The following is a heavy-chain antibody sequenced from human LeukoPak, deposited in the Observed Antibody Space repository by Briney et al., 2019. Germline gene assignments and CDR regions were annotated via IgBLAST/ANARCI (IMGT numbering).Heavy chain of an antibody. D-gene: IGHD6-13*01. CDR1: GFTFSLYA. V-gene: IGHV3-23*01. CDR2: ITGSGGST. CDR3: AKGGGSSWYYFDY. Sequence: PGGSLRLSCAASGFTFSLYAMSWVRQAPGKGLEWVSTITGSGGSTYYADSVRCRFTISRDNSKNTLYLQMISLRAEDTAVYYCAKGGGSSWYYFDYWGQGTLVTVSS. J-gene: IGHJ4*02.